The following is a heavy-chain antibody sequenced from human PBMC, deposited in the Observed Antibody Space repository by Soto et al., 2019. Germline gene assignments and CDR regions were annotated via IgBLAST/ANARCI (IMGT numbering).Heavy chain of an antibody. J-gene: IGHJ4*02. D-gene: IGHD3-22*01. Sequence: GAPLKNSCQRSGDRFACYGIPWVRPMHGKGLEWMGRIDPSDSQTYYSPSFRGHVTISAAKSITTVFLQWSSLRASDTAMYYCARQRYDSDSGHNFQYYFDSWGQGNRVTVS. CDR1: GDRFACYG. V-gene: IGHV5-10-1*01. CDR3: ARQRYDSDSGHNFQYYFDS. CDR2: IDPSDSQT.